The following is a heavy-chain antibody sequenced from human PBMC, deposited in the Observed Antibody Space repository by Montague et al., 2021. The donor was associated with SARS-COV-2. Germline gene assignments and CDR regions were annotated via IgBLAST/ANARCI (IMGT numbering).Heavy chain of an antibody. D-gene: IGHD6-13*01. CDR1: GGFISSSSYY. Sequence: SETLSLTCTVSGGFISSSSYYWVWIRQPPGKGLEWIGSIYYSGSTYYNSSLKSRVTISVDTSKNQFSLKLSSVTAADTAVYYCARVGRQQLVRLSGMDVWGQGTTVTVSS. CDR3: ARVGRQQLVRLSGMDV. J-gene: IGHJ6*02. CDR2: IYYSGST. V-gene: IGHV4-39*07.